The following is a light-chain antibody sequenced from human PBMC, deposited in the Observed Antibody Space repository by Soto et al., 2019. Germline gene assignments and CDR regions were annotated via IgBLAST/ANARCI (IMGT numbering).Light chain of an antibody. CDR1: QSIDNY. CDR2: AAS. Sequence: DIQMTQSPSSLSASVGDRVTITCRTSQSIDNYLNWYQQKPGKAPKLLMYAASTLQSGVPSRFSGSGSETDFTLTISSLQPEDFATYYCQQANSFPLTFGGGTKVEIK. V-gene: IGKV1-39*01. J-gene: IGKJ4*01. CDR3: QQANSFPLT.